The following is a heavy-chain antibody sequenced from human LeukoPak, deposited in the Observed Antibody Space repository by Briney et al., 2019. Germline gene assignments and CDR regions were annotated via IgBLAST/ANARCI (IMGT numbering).Heavy chain of an antibody. CDR1: GGSFSGYY. CDR3: ARVGGSYTYYYYGMDV. CDR2: ISPNGST. D-gene: IGHD1-26*01. V-gene: IGHV4-34*01. J-gene: IGHJ6*02. Sequence: RPSETLSLTCAVYGGSFSGYYWTWIRQPPGKGLEWIGEISPNGSTSYKPSLKSRVTISLDTSKNQFSLRLSSVTAADTAVYYCARVGGSYTYYYYGMDVWGQGTTVTVSS.